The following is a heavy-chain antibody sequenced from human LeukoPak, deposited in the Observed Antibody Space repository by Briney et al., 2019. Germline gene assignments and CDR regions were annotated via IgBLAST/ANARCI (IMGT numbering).Heavy chain of an antibody. D-gene: IGHD1-26*01. CDR1: GDTFNNYA. CDR3: AGGATRRFDY. J-gene: IGHJ4*02. Sequence: ASVKVSCKTSGDTFNNYAFSWVRQAPGQGLEWMGGIIHVFGTPNYAQKFQGRVTITTDDLKTTAYLELSNLRSEDTAVYYCAGGATRRFDYWGQGTLVTVSS. V-gene: IGHV1-69*05. CDR2: IIHVFGTP.